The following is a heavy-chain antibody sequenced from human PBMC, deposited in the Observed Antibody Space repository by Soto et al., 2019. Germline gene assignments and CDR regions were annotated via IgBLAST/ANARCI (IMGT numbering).Heavy chain of an antibody. J-gene: IGHJ3*02. D-gene: IGHD3-22*01. CDR1: GYSFTSYW. V-gene: IGHV5-51*01. Sequence: PGESLKISCKGSGYSFTSYWIGWVRQMPGKGLEWMGIIYPGDSDTRYSPSFQGQVTISADKSISTAYLQWSSLKASDTAMYYCARGDTMIVTYDAFDIWGQGTMVTVSS. CDR3: ARGDTMIVTYDAFDI. CDR2: IYPGDSDT.